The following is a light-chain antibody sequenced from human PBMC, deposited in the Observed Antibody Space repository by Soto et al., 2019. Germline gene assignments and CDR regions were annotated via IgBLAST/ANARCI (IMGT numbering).Light chain of an antibody. CDR3: QQRSNWLCWFT. J-gene: IGKJ3*01. CDR1: QSVSSY. CDR2: DAS. V-gene: IGKV3-11*01. Sequence: EIVLTQSPATLSLSPGERATLSCRASQSVSSYLAWYQQKPGQAPRLLIYDASNRATGIPARFSGSGSGTDFTLTISSLEPEDFAVYYCQQRSNWLCWFTFGPGTIVDIK.